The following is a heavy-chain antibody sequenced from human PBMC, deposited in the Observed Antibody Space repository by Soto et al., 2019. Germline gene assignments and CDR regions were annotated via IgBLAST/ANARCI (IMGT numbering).Heavy chain of an antibody. V-gene: IGHV3-53*01. CDR1: GLSVYTDY. D-gene: IGHD2-15*01. CDR3: ARGGGYCSGGGCYPHEFDP. Sequence: EVPLVESGGGLIQPGGSLRLSCAASGLSVYTDYMTWVRQAPGKGLEYVSVIFSGDNTFYADSVKGRFTISRDNSKNTLYLQMNSLRAEDTAVYYCARGGGYCSGGGCYPHEFDPWGQGTLVIVSS. J-gene: IGHJ5*02. CDR2: IFSGDNT.